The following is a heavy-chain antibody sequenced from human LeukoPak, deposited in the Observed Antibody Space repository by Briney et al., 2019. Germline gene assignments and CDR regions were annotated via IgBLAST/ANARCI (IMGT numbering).Heavy chain of an antibody. D-gene: IGHD2-8*01. CDR2: ITSSSYI. Sequence: GGSLRLSCAASRFTFSSYSMNWVRQAPGKGLEWVSSITSSSYIYYADSVKGRFTISRDNAKNSLYLQMNSLRAEDTAVYYCARDQMDRGLYTNHLDKWGQGTLVTVSS. V-gene: IGHV3-21*01. CDR1: RFTFSSYS. CDR3: ARDQMDRGLYTNHLDK. J-gene: IGHJ4*02.